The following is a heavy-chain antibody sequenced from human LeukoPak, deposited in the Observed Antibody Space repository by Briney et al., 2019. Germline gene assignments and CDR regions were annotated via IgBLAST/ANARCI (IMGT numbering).Heavy chain of an antibody. Sequence: GGSLRLSCAASGFTFSSYAMHWVRQAPGKGLEYVSAISSNGGSTYYANSVKGRFTISRDNSKNTLYLQMNSLRAEDTAVYYCARDRVIVVVHDAFDIWGQGTMVTVSS. V-gene: IGHV3-64*01. CDR3: ARDRVIVVVHDAFDI. CDR1: GFTFSSYA. CDR2: ISSNGGST. D-gene: IGHD3-22*01. J-gene: IGHJ3*02.